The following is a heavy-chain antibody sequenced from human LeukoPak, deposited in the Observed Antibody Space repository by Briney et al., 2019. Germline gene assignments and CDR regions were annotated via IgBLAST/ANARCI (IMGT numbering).Heavy chain of an antibody. CDR3: TRDRGPHYYDSSGYYPGGPNDY. CDR2: IRSKAYGGTT. D-gene: IGHD3-22*01. J-gene: IGHJ4*02. V-gene: IGHV3-49*04. Sequence: PGGSLRLSCAASEFTFSDYWMSWVRQAPGKGLEWVGFIRSKAYGGTTEYAASVKGRFTISRDDSKSIAYLQMNSLKTEDTAVYYCTRDRGPHYYDSSGYYPGGPNDYWGQGTLVTVSS. CDR1: EFTFSDYW.